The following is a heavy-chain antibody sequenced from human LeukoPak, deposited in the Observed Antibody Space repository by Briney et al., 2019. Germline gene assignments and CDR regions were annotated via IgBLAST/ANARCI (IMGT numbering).Heavy chain of an antibody. CDR3: ARGVRDILSGYYTDYYFYYMDV. CDR1: GFTFSSYS. D-gene: IGHD3-9*01. J-gene: IGHJ6*03. V-gene: IGHV3-21*01. Sequence: GGSLRLSCAASGFTFSSYSMNWVRQAPGKGLEWVSSISSSSSYIYYADSVKGRFTISRDNAKNSLYLQMNSLRAEDTAVYYCARGVRDILSGYYTDYYFYYMDVWGKGTTVTVSS. CDR2: ISSSSSYI.